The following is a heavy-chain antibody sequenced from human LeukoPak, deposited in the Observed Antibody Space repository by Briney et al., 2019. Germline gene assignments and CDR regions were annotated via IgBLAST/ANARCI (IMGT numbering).Heavy chain of an antibody. CDR1: GGSISSGSYY. V-gene: IGHV4-61*02. J-gene: IGHJ3*02. CDR3: ARAWTTSGDAFDI. D-gene: IGHD4-17*01. CDR2: IYTSGST. Sequence: KTSQTLSLTCTVSGGSISSGSYYWSWIRQPAGMGLEWIGRIYTSGSTNYNPSLKSRVTISVDTSKIQFSLKLSSVTAADTAVYYCARAWTTSGDAFDIWGQGTMVTVSS.